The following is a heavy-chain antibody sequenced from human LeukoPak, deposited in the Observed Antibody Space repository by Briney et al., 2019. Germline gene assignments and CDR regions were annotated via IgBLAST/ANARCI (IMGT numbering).Heavy chain of an antibody. J-gene: IGHJ4*02. Sequence: ASVKVSCKASGYTFTGYYMHWVRQAPGQGLEWMGWINPNSGGTNYAQKFQGRVTMTRDTSISTAYMELSRLRSDDTAVYYCARDGLKGSSWCQDYWGQGTLVTVSS. CDR2: INPNSGGT. V-gene: IGHV1-2*02. CDR3: ARDGLKGSSWCQDY. D-gene: IGHD6-13*01. CDR1: GYTFTGYY.